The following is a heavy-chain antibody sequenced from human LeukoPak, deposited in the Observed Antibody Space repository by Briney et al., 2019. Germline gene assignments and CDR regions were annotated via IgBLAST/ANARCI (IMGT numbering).Heavy chain of an antibody. CDR3: AKYLTRAFDY. CDR1: GFTFSSYA. V-gene: IGHV3-7*01. D-gene: IGHD2/OR15-2a*01. CDR2: TNQDGSNN. J-gene: IGHJ4*02. Sequence: PGGSLRLSCAASGFTFSSYAMSWVRQAPGKGLEWVAHTNQDGSNNYYVDSVRGRFTISRDNAKNSLYLQMNSLRAEDTAVYYCAKYLTRAFDYWGQGTLVTVSS.